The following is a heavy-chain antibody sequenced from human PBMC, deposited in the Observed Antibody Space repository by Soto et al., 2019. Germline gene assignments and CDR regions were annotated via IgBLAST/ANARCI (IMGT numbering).Heavy chain of an antibody. V-gene: IGHV3-33*01. CDR1: GFTFSSYG. CDR2: IWYDGSNK. D-gene: IGHD3-22*01. J-gene: IGHJ6*02. CDR3: AAAGYYDSSGYGYYYYGMDV. Sequence: GESLKISCAASGFTFSSYGMHWVRQAPGKGLEWVAVIWYDGSNKYYADSVKGRFTISRDNSKNTLYLQMNSLRAEDTAVYYCAAAGYYDSSGYGYYYYGMDVWGQGTTVTVSS.